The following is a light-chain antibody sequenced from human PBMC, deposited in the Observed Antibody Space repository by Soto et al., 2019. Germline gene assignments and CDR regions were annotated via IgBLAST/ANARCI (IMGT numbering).Light chain of an antibody. CDR3: HQTDSIPET. J-gene: IGKJ1*01. Sequence: DIQMTQSPSSLSASVGDTVTITCRASQSISLFLNWYQQKPGKAPKLLIYAASSLQSGVPSRFTGSGSGTDFTLTISSLQTEDFATYYCHQTDSIPETFGQGTKVEIK. CDR1: QSISLF. V-gene: IGKV1-39*01. CDR2: AAS.